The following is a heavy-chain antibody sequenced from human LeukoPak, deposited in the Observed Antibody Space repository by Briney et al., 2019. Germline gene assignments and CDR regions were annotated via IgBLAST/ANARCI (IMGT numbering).Heavy chain of an antibody. D-gene: IGHD6-13*01. Sequence: GGSLRLSCAASGFTFSSYAMHWVRQAPGKGLEWVAVISYDGSNKYYADSVKGRFTISRGNSKNTLYLQMNSLRAEDTAVYYCASVTAAAGNYYYGMDVWGQGTTVTVSS. J-gene: IGHJ6*02. CDR2: ISYDGSNK. CDR3: ASVTAAAGNYYYGMDV. V-gene: IGHV3-30-3*01. CDR1: GFTFSSYA.